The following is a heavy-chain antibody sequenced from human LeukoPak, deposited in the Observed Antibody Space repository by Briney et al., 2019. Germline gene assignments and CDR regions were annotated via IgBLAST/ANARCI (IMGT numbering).Heavy chain of an antibody. CDR1: GVSISSYY. CDR2: IYYSGST. V-gene: IGHV4-59*12. CDR3: ARDPGTMVRVNWFDP. J-gene: IGHJ5*02. Sequence: SETLFLTCTVSGVSISSYYWSWIRQPPGKGLEWIGSIYYSGSTYYNPSLKSRVTISVDTSKNQFSLKLSSVTAADTAVYYCARDPGTMVRVNWFDPWGQGTLVTVSS. D-gene: IGHD3-10*01.